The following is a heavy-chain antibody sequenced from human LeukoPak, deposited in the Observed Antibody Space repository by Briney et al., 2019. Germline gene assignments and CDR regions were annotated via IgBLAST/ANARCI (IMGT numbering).Heavy chain of an antibody. CDR1: GGSLSSSSYY. V-gene: IGHV4-39*01. D-gene: IGHD1-1*01. CDR2: IYHSRST. Sequence: SDPLTLPCTLSGGSLSSSSYYYRRIRQPPGKGPERIGSIYHSRSTYYHPSLMSRVTISVHTSTIQFSLKLSSVTASDTAVYYCATHAHHWHYDYWGQGTLVTVSS. J-gene: IGHJ4*02. CDR3: ATHAHHWHYDY.